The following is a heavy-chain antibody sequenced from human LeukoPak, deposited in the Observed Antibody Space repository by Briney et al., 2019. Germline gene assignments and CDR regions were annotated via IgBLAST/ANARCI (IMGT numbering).Heavy chain of an antibody. CDR3: ARGEDCSGGSCYHLFNWFDP. D-gene: IGHD2-15*01. CDR2: ISAYNGNT. J-gene: IGHJ5*02. V-gene: IGHV1-18*01. CDR1: GYTFTSYG. Sequence: ASVKVSCKASGYTFTSYGISWVRQAPGQGLEWMGWISAYNGNTNYAQKLQGRVTMTTDTSTSTAYMELSSLRSEDTAVYYCARGEDCSGGSCYHLFNWFDPWGQGTLVTVSS.